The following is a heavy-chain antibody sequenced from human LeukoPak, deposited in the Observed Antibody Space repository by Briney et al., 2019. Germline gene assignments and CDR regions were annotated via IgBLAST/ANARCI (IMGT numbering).Heavy chain of an antibody. CDR3: ATGEFLFVGATKYGWFDP. J-gene: IGHJ5*02. D-gene: IGHD1-26*01. CDR1: GYTLTELS. CDR2: FDPEDGET. Sequence: ASVKVSCKVSGYTLTELSMHWVRQAPGKGLEWVGGFDPEDGETIYAQKFHGRVTTTEDTSTDTAYMELSSLRSEDTAVYYCATGEFLFVGATKYGWFDPWGQGTLVTVSS. V-gene: IGHV1-24*01.